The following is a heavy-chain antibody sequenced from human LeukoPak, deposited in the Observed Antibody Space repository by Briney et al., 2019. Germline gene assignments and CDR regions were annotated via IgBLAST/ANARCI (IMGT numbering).Heavy chain of an antibody. V-gene: IGHV5-51*01. D-gene: IGHD2-15*01. J-gene: IGHJ5*02. CDR1: GYSFTSYW. CDR2: IYPGDSDT. CDR3: ARRGYCSGGSCYSSWFDP. Sequence: GESLKISCKGSGYSFTSYWIGWVRRMPGKGLEWMGIIYPGDSDTRYSPSFQGQVTISADKSISTAYLQWSSLKASDTAMYYCARRGYCSGGSCYSSWFDPWGRGTLVTVSS.